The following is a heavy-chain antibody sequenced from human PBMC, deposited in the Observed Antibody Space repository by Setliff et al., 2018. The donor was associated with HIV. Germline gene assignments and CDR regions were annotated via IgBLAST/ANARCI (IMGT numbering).Heavy chain of an antibody. Sequence: SETLSLTCTVSGGSINNETYYWSWVRQPAGKGLEWIGLIYPSGTTSYNPSLKSRLTISIDTSNDQFSLKLNSVTAADTAIYYCARIKRGYTTYCDYWAQGTLVTVSS. CDR1: GGSINNETYY. J-gene: IGHJ4*02. V-gene: IGHV4-61*02. CDR3: ARIKRGYTTYCDY. D-gene: IGHD5-12*01. CDR2: IYPSGTT.